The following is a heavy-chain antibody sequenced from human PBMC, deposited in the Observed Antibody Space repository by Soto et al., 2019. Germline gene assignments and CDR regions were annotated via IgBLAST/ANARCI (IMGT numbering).Heavy chain of an antibody. CDR1: GFTFSGYW. V-gene: IGHV3-7*01. Sequence: EVQLVESGGGLVQPGGSPRLSCAASGFTFSGYWMKWVRQAPGKGLEWVANIKHDGSEKYYVDSVKGRFTISRDNAKNSLYLQMNSLRAEDTAVYYCAGSVYWGQGTLVTVSS. J-gene: IGHJ4*02. D-gene: IGHD3-10*01. CDR3: AGSVY. CDR2: IKHDGSEK.